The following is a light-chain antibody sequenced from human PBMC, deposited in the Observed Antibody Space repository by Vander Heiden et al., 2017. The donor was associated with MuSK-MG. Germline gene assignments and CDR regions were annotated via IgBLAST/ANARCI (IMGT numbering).Light chain of an antibody. J-gene: IGLJ3*02. CDR3: CAYAFSDIWV. CDR2: DVR. Sequence: QSALPQPRSVSWSPGASATISWAGSSSAVGGYDYVSWYQPSPHKVPKHTLYDVRKRAAGVPDRFSGSKSGNTASLTILGRLAEDEADYYCCAYAFSDIWVFGGGTKLTVL. V-gene: IGLV2-11*01. CDR1: SSAVGGYDY.